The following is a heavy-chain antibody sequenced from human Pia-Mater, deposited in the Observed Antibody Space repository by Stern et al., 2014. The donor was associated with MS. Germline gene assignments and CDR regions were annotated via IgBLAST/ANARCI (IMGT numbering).Heavy chain of an antibody. D-gene: IGHD2-15*01. J-gene: IGHJ5*02. V-gene: IGHV3-30*04. Sequence: VQLVESGGDVVQPGRSLRLSCEASGFTFSSYVMYWVRQTPGKGLEWVALISDDGSGEYYADFVKGRFTISRDNSKNTLYLQMSSLRPEDTAVYYCVREREEEDPXXXFDTWGQGTLXXVSS. CDR3: VREREEEDPXXXFDT. CDR1: GFTFSSYV. CDR2: ISDDGSGE.